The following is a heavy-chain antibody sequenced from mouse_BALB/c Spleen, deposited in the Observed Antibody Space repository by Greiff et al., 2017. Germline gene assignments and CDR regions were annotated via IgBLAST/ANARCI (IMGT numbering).Heavy chain of an antibody. Sequence: LQQPGSELVRPGASVKLSCKASGYTFTSYWMHWVKQRPGQGLEWIGEILPGSGSTNYNEKFKGKATFTADTSSNTAYMQLSSLTSEDSAVYYCARRGTYFDYWGQGTTLTVSS. CDR3: ARRGTYFDY. J-gene: IGHJ2*01. V-gene: IGHV1S22*01. CDR1: GYTFTSYW. CDR2: ILPGSGST. D-gene: IGHD3-3*01.